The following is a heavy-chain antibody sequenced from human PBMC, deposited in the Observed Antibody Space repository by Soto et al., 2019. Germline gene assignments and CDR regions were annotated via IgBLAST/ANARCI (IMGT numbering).Heavy chain of an antibody. CDR3: ARVVGYCSGGSCYPGWFDP. Sequence: SETLSLTCTVSGGSVSSGSYYWSWIRQPPGKGLEWIGYIYYSGSTNYNPSLKSRVTISVDTSKNQFSLKLSSVTAADTAVYYCARVVGYCSGGSCYPGWFDPWGQGTLVTVSS. D-gene: IGHD2-15*01. J-gene: IGHJ5*02. CDR2: IYYSGST. V-gene: IGHV4-61*01. CDR1: GGSVSSGSYY.